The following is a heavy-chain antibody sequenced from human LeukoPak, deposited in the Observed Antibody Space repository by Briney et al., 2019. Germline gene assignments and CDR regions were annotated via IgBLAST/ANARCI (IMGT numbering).Heavy chain of an antibody. CDR1: GLTFSNFA. Sequence: GSLRLSCAASGLTFSNFAMSWVRQAPGKGLECVSLISGNGGATYYADSVKGRFTISRDNSKSTLYLQMNSLRADDTAVYYCAKGSGSPYYFDYWGQGTLVTVSS. V-gene: IGHV3-23*01. D-gene: IGHD3-10*01. CDR2: ISGNGGAT. J-gene: IGHJ4*02. CDR3: AKGSGSPYYFDY.